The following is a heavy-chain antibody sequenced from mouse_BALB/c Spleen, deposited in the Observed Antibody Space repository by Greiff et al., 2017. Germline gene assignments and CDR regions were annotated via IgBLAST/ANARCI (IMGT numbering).Heavy chain of an antibody. CDR1: GFNIKDTY. V-gene: IGHV14-3*02. Sequence: EVQGVESGAELVKPGASVKLSCTASGFNIKDTYMHWVKQRPEQGLEWIGRIDPANGNTKYDPKFQGKATITADTSSNTAYLQLSSLTSEDTAVYYCARCYGSSYWFAYWGQGTLVTVSA. D-gene: IGHD1-1*01. J-gene: IGHJ3*01. CDR3: ARCYGSSYWFAY. CDR2: IDPANGNT.